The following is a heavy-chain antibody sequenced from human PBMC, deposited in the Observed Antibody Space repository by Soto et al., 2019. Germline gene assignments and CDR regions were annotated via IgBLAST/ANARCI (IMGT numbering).Heavy chain of an antibody. Sequence: QVQLQESGPGRVKPSGTLSLTCAVSGGFISGSNWWSWVRQPPGKRLEWIGEIYHSGITNYNPSLKSRVTRSVNQSKTQFSLNLSSVTAADTAVYYCEVNSGTYSFDYWGQGTLVTVSS. V-gene: IGHV4-4*02. CDR3: EVNSGTYSFDY. J-gene: IGHJ4*02. CDR2: IYHSGIT. D-gene: IGHD1-26*01. CDR1: GGFISGSNW.